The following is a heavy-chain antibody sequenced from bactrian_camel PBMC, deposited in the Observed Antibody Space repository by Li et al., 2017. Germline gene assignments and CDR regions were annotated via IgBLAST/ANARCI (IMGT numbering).Heavy chain of an antibody. CDR1: GYIYRSYC. CDR3: ATEKSLTCWVKKSPYEYDY. CDR2: IDSDGST. J-gene: IGHJ4*01. Sequence: VQLVESGGGSVQAGGSLRLSCAASGYIYRSYCMGWFRQAPGKEREGVAGIDSDGSTSYADSVKGRFTISIDNAKNTLYLTMNSLKPEDTAMYYCATEKSLTCWVKKSPYEYDYWGQGTQVTVS. D-gene: IGHD1*01. V-gene: IGHV3S53*01.